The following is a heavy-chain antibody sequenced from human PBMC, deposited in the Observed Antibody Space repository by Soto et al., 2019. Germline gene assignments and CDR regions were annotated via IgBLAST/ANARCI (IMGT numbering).Heavy chain of an antibody. CDR3: AHRRRPYSGSFYGWFVP. CDR2: IYWDDDK. CDR1: GFSLSTSGVG. Sequence: QITLKESGPTLVKPTQTLTLTCTFSGFSLSTSGVGVGWIRQPPGKALEWLALIYWDDDKRYSPSLKSRLTITNDTSKDQVVLTMTNTDPVDTATYYCAHRRRPYSGSFYGWFVPWGQGTLVTVSS. J-gene: IGHJ5*02. V-gene: IGHV2-5*02. D-gene: IGHD1-26*01.